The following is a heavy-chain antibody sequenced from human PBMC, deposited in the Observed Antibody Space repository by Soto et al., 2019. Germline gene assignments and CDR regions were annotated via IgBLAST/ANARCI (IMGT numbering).Heavy chain of an antibody. Sequence: ASVKVSCKASGYTFTSYGISWVRQAPGQGLEWMGWISAYNGNTNYAQKLQGRVTMTTDTSTSTAYMELRSLRSDDTAVYYCAREGGYGDYWWGGDAFDIWGQGTMVTVSS. CDR1: GYTFTSYG. V-gene: IGHV1-18*01. CDR3: AREGGYGDYWWGGDAFDI. D-gene: IGHD4-17*01. J-gene: IGHJ3*02. CDR2: ISAYNGNT.